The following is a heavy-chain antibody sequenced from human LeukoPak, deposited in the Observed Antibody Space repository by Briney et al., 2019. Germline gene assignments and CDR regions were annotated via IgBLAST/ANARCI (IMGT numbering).Heavy chain of an antibody. CDR3: ARDIGQQREFGMDV. D-gene: IGHD6-13*01. V-gene: IGHV1-2*02. Sequence: ASVKVSCKASGYTFTGYYMHWARQAPGQGLEWMGWINPNSGGTNYAQKFQGRFTMTRDMSISTAYMELSRLTSDDTAVYYCARDIGQQREFGMDVWGQGTTVTVSS. J-gene: IGHJ6*02. CDR1: GYTFTGYY. CDR2: INPNSGGT.